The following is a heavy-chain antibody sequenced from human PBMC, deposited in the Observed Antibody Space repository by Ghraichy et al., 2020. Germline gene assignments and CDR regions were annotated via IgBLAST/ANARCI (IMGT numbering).Heavy chain of an antibody. J-gene: IGHJ6*02. CDR3: AKDLYSRGWYTRGDYYFGMDV. D-gene: IGHD6-19*01. Sequence: GGSLRLSCAASGFTLSKYDMHWVRQTPGKGLEWVAVVSYDGSNKNYVDSLKGRFTVSRDNSKSTVYLQMSSLKPEDTAVYFCAKDLYSRGWYTRGDYYFGMDVWGQGTTVTVS. V-gene: IGHV3-30*18. CDR2: VSYDGSNK. CDR1: GFTLSKYD.